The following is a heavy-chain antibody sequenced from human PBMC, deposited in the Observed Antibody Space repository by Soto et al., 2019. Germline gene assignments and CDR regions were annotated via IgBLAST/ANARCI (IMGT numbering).Heavy chain of an antibody. CDR1: GGSISSGGYS. CDR3: VRLPPGYCSGGSCYSPYYFDY. Sequence: SETLSLTCAVSGGSISSGGYSWSWIRQPPGKGLEWIGYIYHSGSTYYNPSLKSRVTISVDRSKNQFSLKLSSVTAADTAVYYCVRLPPGYCSGGSCYSPYYFDYWGQGTLVTVSS. CDR2: IYHSGST. D-gene: IGHD2-15*01. V-gene: IGHV4-30-2*01. J-gene: IGHJ4*02.